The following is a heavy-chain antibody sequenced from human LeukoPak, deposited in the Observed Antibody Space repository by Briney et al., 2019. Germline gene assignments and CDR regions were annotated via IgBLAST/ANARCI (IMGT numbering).Heavy chain of an antibody. D-gene: IGHD1-14*01. Sequence: GGSLRLSCAASGFTFSSYWMHWVRQAPGRGLVWVSRINSDGSSTSYADSVKGRFTISRDNAKSTLYLQMNSLRDEDTAVYYCASAGSTSLSRWFDHWGQGSLVTVSS. CDR2: INSDGSST. J-gene: IGHJ5*02. CDR1: GFTFSSYW. CDR3: ASAGSTSLSRWFDH. V-gene: IGHV3-74*01.